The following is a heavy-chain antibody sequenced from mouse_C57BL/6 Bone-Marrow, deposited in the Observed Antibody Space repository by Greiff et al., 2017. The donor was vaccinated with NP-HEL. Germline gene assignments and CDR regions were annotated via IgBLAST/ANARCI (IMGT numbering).Heavy chain of an antibody. J-gene: IGHJ3*01. V-gene: IGHV1-74*01. CDR2: IHPSDGDT. Sequence: QVQLQQSGAELVKPGASVKVSCKASGYTFTSYWMHWVKQRPGQGLEWIGRIHPSDGDTNYNQKFKGKATLTVDKSSSTAYMQLSSLTSEDSAVDYCAPIYHGFAYWGQGTLVTVSA. CDR1: GYTFTSYW. CDR3: APIYHGFAY. D-gene: IGHD2-1*01.